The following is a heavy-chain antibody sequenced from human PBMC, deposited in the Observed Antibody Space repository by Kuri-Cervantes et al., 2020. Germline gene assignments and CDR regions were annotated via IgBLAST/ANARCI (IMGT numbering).Heavy chain of an antibody. V-gene: IGHV3-21*04. D-gene: IGHD4-17*01. CDR2: ISSSSSYI. CDR1: GFTFSSYS. J-gene: IGHJ6*02. Sequence: GGSLRLSCAASGFTFSSYSMNWVRQAPGKGLEWVSSISSSSSYIYYADSVKGRFTISRDNAKNSLYLQMNSLRAEDTAVYYCAREGPGLDYGVGDVWGQGTTVTVSS. CDR3: AREGPGLDYGVGDV.